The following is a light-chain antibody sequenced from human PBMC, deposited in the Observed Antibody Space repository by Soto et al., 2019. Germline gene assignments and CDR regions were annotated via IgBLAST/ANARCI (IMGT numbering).Light chain of an antibody. J-gene: IGKJ5*01. Sequence: DIVLPPSPDSLAVSLGERATIHCNSSQSVLYSSNNKNYLNWYQQKPGKAPKLLIYGASNLETGVPSRFSGTGSGTDFTFTISSLQPEDIATYYCQQYDNLPITFGQGTRLEIK. CDR2: GAS. V-gene: IGKV4-1*01. CDR3: QQYDNLPIT. CDR1: QSVLYSSNNKNY.